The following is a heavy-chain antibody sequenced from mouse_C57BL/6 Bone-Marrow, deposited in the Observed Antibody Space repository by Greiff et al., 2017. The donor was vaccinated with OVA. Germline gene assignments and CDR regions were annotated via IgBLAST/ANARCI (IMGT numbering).Heavy chain of an antibody. J-gene: IGHJ4*01. D-gene: IGHD3-3*01. CDR2: INPSNGGT. Sequence: QVQLQQPGPDLVTPSASVTLSCPASCYTFPSYWLHWVTQRPGQGLEWIGNINPSNGGTKYNEKLKSKATLTVDKSSSKAYMQLSSLTSEDSAVYYCARVLGTTGGAMDYWGQGTSVTVSS. V-gene: IGHV1-53*01. CDR1: CYTFPSYW. CDR3: ARVLGTTGGAMDY.